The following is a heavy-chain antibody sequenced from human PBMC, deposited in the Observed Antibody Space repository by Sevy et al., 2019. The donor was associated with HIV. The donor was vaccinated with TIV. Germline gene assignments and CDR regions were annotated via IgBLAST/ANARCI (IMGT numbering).Heavy chain of an antibody. CDR1: GFTFSTHA. V-gene: IGHV3-30-3*01. CDR3: ARDLGYESTGYLPLFDN. Sequence: GGSLRLSCAASGFTFSTHAMHWVRRAPVKGLEWVASPSYDGNIEYYPDSVKGRFTISRDDSKNTLYLQMNSLRSEDTALYYCARDLGYESTGYLPLFDNWGQGTLVTVSS. CDR2: PSYDGNIE. D-gene: IGHD3-22*01. J-gene: IGHJ4*02.